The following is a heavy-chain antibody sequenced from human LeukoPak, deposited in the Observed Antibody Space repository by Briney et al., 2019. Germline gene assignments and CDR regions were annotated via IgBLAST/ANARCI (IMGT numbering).Heavy chain of an antibody. CDR1: GGTFSTYA. CDR3: ARDLDSSGYCTLGY. CDR2: IIPILGTA. Sequence: RASVKVSCKASGGTFSTYAISWVRQAPGQGLEWMGGIIPILGTANYAQRFQGRVTLTADESSSTAYMELRSLRSDDTAVYYCARDLDSSGYCTLGYWGQGTLVTVSS. J-gene: IGHJ4*02. V-gene: IGHV1-69*13. D-gene: IGHD3-22*01.